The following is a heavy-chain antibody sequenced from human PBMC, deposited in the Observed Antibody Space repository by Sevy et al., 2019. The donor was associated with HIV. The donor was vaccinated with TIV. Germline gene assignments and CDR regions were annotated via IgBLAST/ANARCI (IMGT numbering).Heavy chain of an antibody. J-gene: IGHJ4*02. CDR3: AIRYLDL. Sequence: GGSLRLSCAASGFTFDDYWMQWVRQAPGQGLEWVANIRQDGNELYYADSVKGRFTISRDNAKESLFLQMSNLRVEDTAIYYCAIRYLDLWGQGTLVTVSS. CDR2: IRQDGNEL. D-gene: IGHD3-16*01. V-gene: IGHV3-7*01. CDR1: GFTFDDYW.